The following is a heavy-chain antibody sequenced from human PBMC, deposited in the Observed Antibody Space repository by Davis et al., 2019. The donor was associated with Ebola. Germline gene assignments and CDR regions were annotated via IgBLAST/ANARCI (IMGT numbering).Heavy chain of an antibody. D-gene: IGHD3-22*01. Sequence: SETLSPTCSVSGYSISSGYYWGWIRQPSGKGLEWIGSIYHNGSTYYNPSLKSRVTISVDTSKNQFSLKLSSVTAADTAVYYCARERNGYYLFVDYWGQGTLVTVSS. V-gene: IGHV4-38-2*02. CDR3: ARERNGYYLFVDY. J-gene: IGHJ4*02. CDR2: IYHNGST. CDR1: GYSISSGYY.